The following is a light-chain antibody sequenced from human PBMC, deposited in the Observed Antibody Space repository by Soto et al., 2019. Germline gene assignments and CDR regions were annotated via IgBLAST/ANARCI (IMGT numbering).Light chain of an antibody. CDR3: HHYDHIRWT. J-gene: IGKJ1*01. CDR2: DTS. Sequence: DIQLTQSPSSLSASVGDRVTVTCQASQDISGNLNWYQQKAGQAPKVLIFDTSNLKAGVPSRFSGSGSGIDFNLTISSLQSEDVGTYYCHHYDHIRWTFGQGTKVEIK. V-gene: IGKV1-33*01. CDR1: QDISGN.